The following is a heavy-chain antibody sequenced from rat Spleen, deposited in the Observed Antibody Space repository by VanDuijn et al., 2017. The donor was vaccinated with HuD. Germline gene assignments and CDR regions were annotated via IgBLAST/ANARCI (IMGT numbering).Heavy chain of an antibody. J-gene: IGHJ2*01. CDR3: ARHWGY. Sequence: EVQLVESGGGLVQPGRSMKLSCAASGFTFSNYGMAWVRQAPKKGLEWVAYISYDGGSTYYRDSMKGRFTVSRDNAKSTLYLQMDSLRSEDTATYYCARHWGYWGQGVMVTVSS. CDR1: GFTFSNYG. V-gene: IGHV5-25*01. D-gene: IGHD4-6*01. CDR2: ISYDGGST.